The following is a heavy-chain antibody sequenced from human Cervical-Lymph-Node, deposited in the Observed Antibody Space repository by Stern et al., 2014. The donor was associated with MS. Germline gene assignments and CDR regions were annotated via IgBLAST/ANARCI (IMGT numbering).Heavy chain of an antibody. Sequence: QVQLQESGPGLVKPSETLSLTCTVSGGSISNSYWSWIRQVPGKGLEWIGYVYPSGSAYNPSLKSRVTISIDTSKNQFSLNLSSVTAADTAIYYCAKGVRSNWNYWYYFDYWGQGALVTVSS. CDR1: GGSISNSY. CDR2: VYPSGSA. D-gene: IGHD1-7*01. J-gene: IGHJ4*01. V-gene: IGHV4-59*01. CDR3: AKGVRSNWNYWYYFDY.